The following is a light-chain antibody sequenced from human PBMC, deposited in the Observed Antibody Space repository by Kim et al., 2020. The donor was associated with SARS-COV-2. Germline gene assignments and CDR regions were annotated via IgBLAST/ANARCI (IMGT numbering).Light chain of an antibody. CDR2: DKN. CDR3: NSRESGVNHVI. V-gene: IGLV3-19*01. J-gene: IGLJ2*01. CDR1: SVRSYY. Sequence: AWGQTVRITCQGDSVRSYYATWYQQKPGQAPVLVIYDKNNRPAGSPARFSGSYSGNTAFLTITGAQAGDDAVYHCNSRESGVNHVIFGGGTQLTVL.